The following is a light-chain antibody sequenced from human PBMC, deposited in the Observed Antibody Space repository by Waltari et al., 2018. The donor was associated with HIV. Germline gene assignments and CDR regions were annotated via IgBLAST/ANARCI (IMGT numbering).Light chain of an antibody. CDR2: GNV. J-gene: IGLJ2*01. Sequence: QSVLTQPPSVSGAPGQRVTISCTKSSSNVEAAYDVHWFQQVPGTAPKLLICGNVNRPSGVPDRFAGSRSGTSASLAITGLQAEDEADYYCQSYDTSLTDIIFGGGTKLTVL. CDR1: SSNVEAAYD. CDR3: QSYDTSLTDII. V-gene: IGLV1-40*01.